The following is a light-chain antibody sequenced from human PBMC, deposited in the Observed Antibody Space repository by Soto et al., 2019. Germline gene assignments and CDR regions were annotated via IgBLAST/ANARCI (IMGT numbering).Light chain of an antibody. Sequence: QITQSPSPLSASVRDRVPLRXXESQSISNYLNWYQQKPGKAPKPLIYAAFSLQRGVPSRFSGSGCGTDFTLTISSLQPEDFATYYCLQDDNYPLTFGRGTEVDI. CDR3: LQDDNYPLT. CDR1: QSISNY. V-gene: IGKV1-6*01. J-gene: IGKJ4*01. CDR2: AAF.